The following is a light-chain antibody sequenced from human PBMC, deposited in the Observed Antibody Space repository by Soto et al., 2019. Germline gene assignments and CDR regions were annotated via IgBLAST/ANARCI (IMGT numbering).Light chain of an antibody. Sequence: QSALTQPASVSGSPGQSITISCTGTRSDVGVYDLVSWYQHHPGKAPQLIIYGATQRPSGISNRFSGSKSGNTATLSISGLQADDEALYYCSSYTTSSSLVFGGGTKLTVL. J-gene: IGLJ3*02. CDR2: GAT. V-gene: IGLV2-23*01. CDR3: SSYTTSSSLV. CDR1: RSDVGVYDL.